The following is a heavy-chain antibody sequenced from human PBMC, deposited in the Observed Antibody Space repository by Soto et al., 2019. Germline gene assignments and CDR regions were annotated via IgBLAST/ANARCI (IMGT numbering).Heavy chain of an antibody. D-gene: IGHD3-10*01. CDR1: GFTFSSYS. CDR2: ISSSSSYI. V-gene: IGHV3-21*01. J-gene: IGHJ5*02. CDR3: ARDFNTMVLEP. Sequence: PGWSLRLCCAASGFTFSSYSMNWVRQAPGKGLEWVSSISSSSSYIYYADSVKGRFTISRDNAKNSLYLQMNSLRAEDTALYYCARDFNTMVLEPWGQGTLVTVSS.